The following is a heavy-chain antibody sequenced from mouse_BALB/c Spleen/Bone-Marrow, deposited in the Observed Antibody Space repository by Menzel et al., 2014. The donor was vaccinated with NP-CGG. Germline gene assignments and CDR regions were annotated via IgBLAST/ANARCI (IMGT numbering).Heavy chain of an antibody. D-gene: IGHD4-1*02. V-gene: IGHV1-9*01. Sequence: VHLVESGAELTKPGASVKISCKATGYTFSSYWIEWVKQRPGHGLEWIGEILPGSGSTNYNEKFKGKATFTADTSSNTAYMQLSNLTSEDSAVYYCARSTGTWDYWGQGTTLTVSS. CDR2: ILPGSGST. CDR3: ARSTGTWDY. J-gene: IGHJ2*01. CDR1: GYTFSSYW.